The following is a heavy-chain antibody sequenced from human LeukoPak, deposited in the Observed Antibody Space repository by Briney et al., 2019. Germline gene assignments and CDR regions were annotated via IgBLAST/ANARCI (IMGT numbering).Heavy chain of an antibody. J-gene: IGHJ4*02. CDR3: ARTQTTVTTLDFDY. Sequence: MPSETLSLTCTVSGGSISSGGYYWSWIRQHPGKGLEWIGYIYYSGSTYYNPSLKSRVTISVDTSKNQFSLKLSSVTAADTAVYYCARTQTTVTTLDFDYWGQGTLVTVSS. V-gene: IGHV4-31*03. D-gene: IGHD4-17*01. CDR1: GGSISSGGYY. CDR2: IYYSGST.